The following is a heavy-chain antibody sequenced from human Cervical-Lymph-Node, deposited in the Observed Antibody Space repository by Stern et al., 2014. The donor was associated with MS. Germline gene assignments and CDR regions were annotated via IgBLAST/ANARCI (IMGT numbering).Heavy chain of an antibody. D-gene: IGHD1-1*01. J-gene: IGHJ4*02. Sequence: QMQLVESGAEVRKPWSSVKVSCKASGDTFSRYGISWVRQAPGQGLEWMGGIIPVFGSADYAQRFQGRVTITADGSTSTAYMELSSLTSADTAVYYCARGPYNRDFFEYWGQGTLVTVSS. V-gene: IGHV1-69*01. CDR2: IIPVFGSA. CDR3: ARGPYNRDFFEY. CDR1: GDTFSRYG.